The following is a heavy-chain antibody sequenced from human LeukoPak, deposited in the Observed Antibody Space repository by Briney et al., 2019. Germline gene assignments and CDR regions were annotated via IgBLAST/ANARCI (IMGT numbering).Heavy chain of an antibody. CDR1: GGSISSGSYY. CDR3: ARDVFGPHHDYDILTGYYDSDAFDI. V-gene: IGHV4-61*02. CDR2: IYTSGST. Sequence: SETLSLTCAVSGGSISSGSYYWSWIRQPAGKGLEWIGRIYTSGSTNYNPSPKSRVTISVDTSKNQFSLKLSSVTAADTAVYYCARDVFGPHHDYDILTGYYDSDAFDIWGQGTMVTVSS. D-gene: IGHD3-9*01. J-gene: IGHJ3*02.